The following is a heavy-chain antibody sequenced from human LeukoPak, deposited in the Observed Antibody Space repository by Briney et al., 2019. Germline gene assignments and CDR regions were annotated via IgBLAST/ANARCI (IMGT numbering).Heavy chain of an antibody. CDR2: ISSSSSTI. Sequence: PGGSLRLSCAASGFTFSSYSMSWVRQAPGKGLEWVSYISSSSSTIYYADSVKGRFTISRDNAKNSLYLQMNSLRAEDTAVYYCARGSSWYDIDYWGQGTLVTVSS. D-gene: IGHD6-13*01. J-gene: IGHJ4*02. CDR1: GFTFSSYS. CDR3: ARGSSWYDIDY. V-gene: IGHV3-48*01.